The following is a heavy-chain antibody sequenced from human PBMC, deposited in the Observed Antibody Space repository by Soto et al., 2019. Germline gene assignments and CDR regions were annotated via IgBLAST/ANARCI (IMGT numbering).Heavy chain of an antibody. V-gene: IGHV4-59*01. Sequence: SETLSLTCTVSGGSISSYYWSWIRQPPGKGLEWIGYIYYSGSTNYNPSLKSRATISVDTSKNQFSLKLSSVTAADTAVYYCARSMPAARFPFDYWGQGTLVTVSS. CDR2: IYYSGST. J-gene: IGHJ4*02. D-gene: IGHD6-6*01. CDR3: ARSMPAARFPFDY. CDR1: GGSISSYY.